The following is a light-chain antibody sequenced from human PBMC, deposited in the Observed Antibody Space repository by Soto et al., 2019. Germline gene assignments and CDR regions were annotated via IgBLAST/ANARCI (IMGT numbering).Light chain of an antibody. V-gene: IGKV1-39*01. J-gene: IGKJ1*01. CDR3: QQSYLAPPT. Sequence: DIQMTQSPSSLSASVGDRVTITCRASQTIRTYLNWYQQKPGKAPNLLIHAASSLQSGVPSRFSGSGSGTDFPLAIGSLQPEDFANYYCQQSYLAPPTFGQGTTVEIK. CDR2: AAS. CDR1: QTIRTY.